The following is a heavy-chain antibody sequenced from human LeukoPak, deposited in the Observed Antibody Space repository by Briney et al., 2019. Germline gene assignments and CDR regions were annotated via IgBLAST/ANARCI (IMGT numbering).Heavy chain of an antibody. CDR2: TVGGGDGT. J-gene: IGHJ6*02. Sequence: PGGSLRLSCAAFGFTFSSTSMSWVRQAPGKGLEWVAVTVGGGDGTYYADSVKGRFTISRDNSNNTLYLQMNSLRAEDTAVYYCAKDAGYCSSTSCYWYPPNMDVWGQGTTVTVSS. V-gene: IGHV3-23*01. D-gene: IGHD2-2*03. CDR3: AKDAGYCSSTSCYWYPPNMDV. CDR1: GFTFSSTS.